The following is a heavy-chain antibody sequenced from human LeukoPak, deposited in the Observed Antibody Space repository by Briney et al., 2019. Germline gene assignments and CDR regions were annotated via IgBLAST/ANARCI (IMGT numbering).Heavy chain of an antibody. CDR3: MKDEGYGPRDY. V-gene: IGHV4-39*07. CDR2: IYYSGST. Sequence: PSETLSLTCTVSGGSISSSSYYWGWIRQPPGKGLEWIGSIYYSGSTHYNPPLESRVTISLVTSKNQFSLKLSSVTAADTAVYYCMKDEGYGPRDYWGQGTLVTVSS. CDR1: GGSISSSSYY. D-gene: IGHD5-18*01. J-gene: IGHJ4*02.